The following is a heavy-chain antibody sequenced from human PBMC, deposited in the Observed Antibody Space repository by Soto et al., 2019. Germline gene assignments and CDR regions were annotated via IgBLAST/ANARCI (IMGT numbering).Heavy chain of an antibody. J-gene: IGHJ4*02. CDR2: INPSGGST. CDR1: GYSFTRYY. Sequence: ASVKVSCKASGYSFTRYYMHWVRQAPGQGPEWMGIINPSGGSTSYAQKFQGRVTMTRDTSISSAYMELSRLRFDDTATYYCARGNSGDDDEFDYWGQGTPVTVSS. D-gene: IGHD5-12*01. CDR3: ARGNSGDDDEFDY. V-gene: IGHV1-46*01.